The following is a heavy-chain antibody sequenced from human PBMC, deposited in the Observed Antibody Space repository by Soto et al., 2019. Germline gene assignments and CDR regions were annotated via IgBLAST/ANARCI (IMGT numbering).Heavy chain of an antibody. CDR1: GGSFSGYY. CDR3: AREAIAVAGTRRVWFDP. J-gene: IGHJ5*02. V-gene: IGHV4-34*01. Sequence: SSETLSLTCAVYGGSFSGYYWSWIRQPPGKGLEWIGEINHSGSTNYNPSLKSRVTISVDTSKNQFSLKLSSVTAADTAVYYCAREAIAVAGTRRVWFDPWGQGTLVTVSS. CDR2: INHSGST. D-gene: IGHD6-19*01.